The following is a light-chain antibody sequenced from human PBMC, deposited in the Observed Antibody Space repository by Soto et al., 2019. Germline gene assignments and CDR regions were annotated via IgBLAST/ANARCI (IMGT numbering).Light chain of an antibody. J-gene: IGKJ4*01. CDR2: AAS. V-gene: IGKV3-15*01. CDR1: QSVRTN. Sequence: EVVVTQSPATLSVSLGGRATLSCTASQSVRTNLAWYQQKPGQAPRLLIYAASTRATGIPARFSGSGSGTEFTLPITSLQSEDFAAYYCHQYNNWPPLTFGGGTKVEIK. CDR3: HQYNNWPPLT.